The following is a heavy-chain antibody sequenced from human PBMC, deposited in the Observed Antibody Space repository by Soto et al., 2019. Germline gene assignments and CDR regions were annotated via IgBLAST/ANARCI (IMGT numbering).Heavy chain of an antibody. J-gene: IGHJ3*02. D-gene: IGHD6-6*01. V-gene: IGHV3-53*01. CDR2: IYRGRAT. Sequence: GGSLRLSCVVSGFSVSNTYLRWVRQAPGKGLEWISVIYRGRATYYADSVKGRFTISRDDSRNTVYLQMNSLTTEDTAVYFCARDRIDSSRADSFDIWGQGTMVTVSS. CDR3: ARDRIDSSRADSFDI. CDR1: GFSVSNTY.